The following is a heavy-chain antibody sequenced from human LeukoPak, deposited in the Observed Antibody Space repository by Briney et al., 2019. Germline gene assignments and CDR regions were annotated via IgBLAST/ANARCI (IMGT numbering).Heavy chain of an antibody. CDR3: ARVAWRYCSSTSCYTFGWFDP. CDR1: GYTFTSYG. Sequence: ASVKVSCKASGYTFTSYGISWVRQAPGQGLEWMGWISAYNGNTNYAQKLQGRVTMTTDTSTSTAYMEPRSLRSDDTAVYYCARVAWRYCSSTSCYTFGWFDPWGQGTLVTVSS. D-gene: IGHD2-2*02. CDR2: ISAYNGNT. V-gene: IGHV1-18*01. J-gene: IGHJ5*02.